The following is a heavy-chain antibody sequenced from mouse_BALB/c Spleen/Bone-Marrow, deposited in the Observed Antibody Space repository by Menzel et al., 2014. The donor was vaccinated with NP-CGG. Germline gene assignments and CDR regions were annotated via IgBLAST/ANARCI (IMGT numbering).Heavy chain of an antibody. J-gene: IGHJ2*01. V-gene: IGHV5-9-1*01. CDR2: ISSGGSYT. CDR1: GFTFSSCA. CDR3: ARAGRYDGNFDY. Sequence: EVKLVESGGGLVKPGGSLKLSCAASGFTFSSCAMSWVRQTPEKRLEWVATISSGGSYTYYLDSVKGRFTISRDNAKNTLYLQMSSLRSKDTAMYYCARAGRYDGNFDYWGQGTTLTVSS. D-gene: IGHD2-14*01.